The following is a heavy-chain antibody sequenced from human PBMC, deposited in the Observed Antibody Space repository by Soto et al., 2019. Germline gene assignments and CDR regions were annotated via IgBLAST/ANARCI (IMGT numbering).Heavy chain of an antibody. CDR1: GFTFGDYA. CDR2: IRSKTYGGTT. V-gene: IGHV3-49*04. J-gene: IGHJ4*02. CDR3: TRDGDYYRSGTHGYFDY. D-gene: IGHD3-10*01. Sequence: PGGSLRLSCTASGFTFGDYAMTWVRQAPGKGLEWVGFIRSKTYGGTTEYTTSVRGRFTISRDDSKSVAYLQMNSLKTDDTAVYYCTRDGDYYRSGTHGYFDYWGQGALVTVSS.